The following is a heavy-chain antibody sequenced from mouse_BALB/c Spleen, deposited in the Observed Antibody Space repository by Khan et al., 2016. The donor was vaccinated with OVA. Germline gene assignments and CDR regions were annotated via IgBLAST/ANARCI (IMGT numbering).Heavy chain of an antibody. CDR1: DYSITSGFY. CDR3: ARGYAVYYFAY. J-gene: IGHJ3*01. D-gene: IGHD2-3*01. CDR2: ISYDGSN. Sequence: EVKLEVSGPGLVKPSQSLSLTCSVTDYSITSGFYWNWIRQFPGNKLEWMGYISYDGSNNFNPSLKNRISITRDTSENQFFLKLNSVTTEDTATYFCARGYAVYYFAYWGQGTLVTVSA. V-gene: IGHV3-6*02.